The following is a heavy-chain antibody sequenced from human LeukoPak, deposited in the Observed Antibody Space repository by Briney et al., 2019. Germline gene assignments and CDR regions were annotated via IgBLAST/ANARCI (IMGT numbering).Heavy chain of an antibody. Sequence: GGSLRLSCAASGFTFSSYAMSWVRQAPGKGLEWVSAISGGGGSTYYADSVKGRFTISRDNSKNTLYLQMNSLRAEDTAVYYCAKDQSSSSEADYYYYGMDVWGQGTTVTVSS. CDR3: AKDQSSSSEADYYYYGMDV. J-gene: IGHJ6*02. V-gene: IGHV3-23*01. CDR2: ISGGGGST. D-gene: IGHD6-6*01. CDR1: GFTFSSYA.